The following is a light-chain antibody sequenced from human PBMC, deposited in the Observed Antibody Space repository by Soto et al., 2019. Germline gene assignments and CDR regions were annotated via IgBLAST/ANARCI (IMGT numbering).Light chain of an antibody. CDR2: DAS. CDR3: QQRRNWPIT. J-gene: IGKJ5*01. V-gene: IGKV3-11*01. Sequence: EIVLTQSPATLPLSPGERATLSCRTSQSVSKYFAWYQQKPGRAPRLLIYDASSRATGIPARFIGSGSGTNFPLTISTLEPEVFAIFYCQQRRNWPITFGKGTRREIK. CDR1: QSVSKY.